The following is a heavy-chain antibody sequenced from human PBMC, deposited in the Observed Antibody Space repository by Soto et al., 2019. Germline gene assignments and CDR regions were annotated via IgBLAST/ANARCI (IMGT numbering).Heavy chain of an antibody. D-gene: IGHD3-9*01. J-gene: IGHJ6*02. CDR3: TRDSFAGYVYYGMVV. V-gene: IGHV3-74*01. Sequence: EVQLVESGGGLVQPGGSLRLSCAASGFTFSSYWMHCVRQVSGKWLVRVSRINIDGTSTSYADSVKGRFTIPRDNAKNTMYLQMSSLRAEDTAVYYWTRDSFAGYVYYGMVVWGHGTTVTVSS. CDR1: GFTFSSYW. CDR2: INIDGTST.